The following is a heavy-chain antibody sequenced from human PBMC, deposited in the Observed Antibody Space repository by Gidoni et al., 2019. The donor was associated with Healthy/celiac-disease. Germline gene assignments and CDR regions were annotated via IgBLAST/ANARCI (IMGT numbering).Heavy chain of an antibody. Sequence: EVQPVDSGGGLVMPAGSLRLSCAASGSTFRSYIRHWVRQAPGKGLEWVSSISSSSSYIYYADSVKGRFTIYRDNAKNSLYLQMNSLRAEDTAVYYCASGEADIVVVPAAMPCFDYWGQGTLVTVSS. CDR3: ASGEADIVVVPAAMPCFDY. CDR2: ISSSSSYI. CDR1: GSTFRSYI. V-gene: IGHV3-21*01. D-gene: IGHD2-2*01. J-gene: IGHJ4*02.